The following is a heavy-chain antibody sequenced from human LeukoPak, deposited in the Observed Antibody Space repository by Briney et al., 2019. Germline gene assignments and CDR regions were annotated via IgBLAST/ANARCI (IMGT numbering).Heavy chain of an antibody. CDR3: AKSYYDFWSGYYQTFDY. CDR2: ISYDGRNK. J-gene: IGHJ4*02. D-gene: IGHD3-3*01. CDR1: GFTFSSYG. Sequence: GGSLRLSCAASGFTFSSYGMQWVRQAPGKGLEWVAVISYDGRNKYYADSVKGRFTISRGNSKNTLYLQMNSLRAEDTAVYYCAKSYYDFWSGYYQTFDYWGQGTLVTVSS. V-gene: IGHV3-30*18.